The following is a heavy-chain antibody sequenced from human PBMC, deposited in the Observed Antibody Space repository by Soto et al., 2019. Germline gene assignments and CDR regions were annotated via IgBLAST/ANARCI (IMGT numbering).Heavy chain of an antibody. CDR1: GDSVSSNSAA. V-gene: IGHV6-1*01. D-gene: IGHD6-6*01. CDR2: TYYRSKWNN. CDR3: ARKYSTAWADAFDL. Sequence: SQTLSLTCAISGDSVSSNSAAWNWIRQSPSRGLEWLGRTYYRSKWNNDYAVSVKSRITIDADTSKNQFSLHLNFVTPEDTAVYFCARKYSTAWADAFDLWGQGTMVTVSS. J-gene: IGHJ3*01.